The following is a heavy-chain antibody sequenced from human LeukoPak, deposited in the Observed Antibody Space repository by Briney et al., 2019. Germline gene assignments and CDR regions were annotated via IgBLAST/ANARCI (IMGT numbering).Heavy chain of an antibody. Sequence: GSLRLSCITSGFTFGDHAMSWVRQAPGKGLDWVGFIRSKGYGGTTEYAASEKGRFTISRDDSKSIAYLQMNSLKSEDTAVYYCTRGPTGRWLYYGMDVWGQGTTVIVSS. J-gene: IGHJ6*02. CDR1: GFTFGDHA. D-gene: IGHD5-24*01. V-gene: IGHV3-49*04. CDR2: IRSKGYGGTT. CDR3: TRGPTGRWLYYGMDV.